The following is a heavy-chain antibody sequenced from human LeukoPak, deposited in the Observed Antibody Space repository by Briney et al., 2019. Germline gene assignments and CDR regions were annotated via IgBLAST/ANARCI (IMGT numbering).Heavy chain of an antibody. CDR1: GGSINSGSHY. CDR3: ARVSHVAGE. V-gene: IGHV4-61*02. Sequence: PSETLSLTCTVSGGSINSGSHYWSWIRQPAGKGLEWIERMYTSGSTNYNPSLKSRVTISVDTSKNQFSLKLSSVTAADTAVYYCARVSHVAGEWGQGTLVTVSS. J-gene: IGHJ4*02. CDR2: MYTSGST. D-gene: IGHD6-19*01.